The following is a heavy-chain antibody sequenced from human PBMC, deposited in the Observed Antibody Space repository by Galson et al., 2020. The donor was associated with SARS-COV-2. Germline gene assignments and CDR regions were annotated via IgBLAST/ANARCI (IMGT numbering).Heavy chain of an antibody. J-gene: IGHJ4*02. CDR3: AKDAGVSSGWYVVGPDY. D-gene: IGHD6-19*01. CDR2: ISSNGGST. V-gene: IGHV3-64*02. CDR1: GFTFSTHA. Sequence: GESLRLSCAASGFTFSTHAMQWVRQAPGKGLEYVSAISSNGGSTYYADSVKGRFTISRDNSKNTLYLQMGSLRAEDMAVYYCAKDAGVSSGWYVVGPDYWGQGTLFTFSS.